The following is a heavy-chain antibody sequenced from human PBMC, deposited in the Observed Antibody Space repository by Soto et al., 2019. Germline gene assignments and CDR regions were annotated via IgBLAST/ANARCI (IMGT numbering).Heavy chain of an antibody. Sequence: QITLKESGPPLVKPTQPLTLTCTFSGFSLSTSGVSVGWIRQPPGKAPEWLALIYWDDDKRYSPTLKSRLTITKDATKNPVVLTMTNMDPVDTATYYCAHSALHTGDFDSWGQGTLVTVPS. CDR1: GFSLSTSGVS. D-gene: IGHD1-26*01. CDR2: IYWDDDK. CDR3: AHSALHTGDFDS. J-gene: IGHJ4*02. V-gene: IGHV2-5*02.